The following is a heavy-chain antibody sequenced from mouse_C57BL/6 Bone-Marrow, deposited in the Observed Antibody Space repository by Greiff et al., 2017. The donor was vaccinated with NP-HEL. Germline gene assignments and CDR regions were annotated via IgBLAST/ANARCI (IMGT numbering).Heavy chain of an antibody. Sequence: VKLQQPGAELVKPGASVKVSCKASGYTFTSYWMHWVKQRPGQGLEWIGRIHPSDSDTNYNQKFKGKATLTVDKSSSTAYMQLSSLTSEDSAVYYCAIKIYYGSRYFDVWGTGTTVTVSS. J-gene: IGHJ1*03. V-gene: IGHV1-74*01. CDR2: IHPSDSDT. D-gene: IGHD1-1*01. CDR1: GYTFTSYW. CDR3: AIKIYYGSRYFDV.